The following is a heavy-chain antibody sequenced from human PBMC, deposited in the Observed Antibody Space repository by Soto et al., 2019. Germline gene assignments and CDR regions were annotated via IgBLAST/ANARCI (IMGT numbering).Heavy chain of an antibody. CDR1: GFTFSAFY. Sequence: QVQLVQSGGGLVKPGGSLRLSCTTSGFTFSAFYMSWVRQTPGKGLEWVSYISSDDKTVYYAGFVKGRFTISRDNAQNSLYLQMSNPSADDTAVYYCVRDRPQAWIRLWGQGTLVTVSS. CDR3: VRDRPQAWIRL. CDR2: ISSDDKTV. V-gene: IGHV3-11*01. J-gene: IGHJ4*02. D-gene: IGHD5-12*01.